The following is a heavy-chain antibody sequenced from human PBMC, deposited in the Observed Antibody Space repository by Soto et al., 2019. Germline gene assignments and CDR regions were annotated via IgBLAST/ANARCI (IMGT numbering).Heavy chain of an antibody. V-gene: IGHV1-69*13. Sequence: ASVKVSCKASGGTFTSYAISWVRQAPGQGLEWMGGIIPIFGTANYAQKFQGRVTITADESTSTAYMELSSLRSEDTAVYYCARVGPEYYFDYWGQGTLVTVSS. CDR2: IIPIFGTA. CDR1: GGTFTSYA. J-gene: IGHJ4*02. CDR3: ARVGPEYYFDY.